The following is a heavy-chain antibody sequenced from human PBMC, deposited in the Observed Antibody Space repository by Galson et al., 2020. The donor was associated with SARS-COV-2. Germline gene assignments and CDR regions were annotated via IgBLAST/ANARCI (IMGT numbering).Heavy chain of an antibody. V-gene: IGHV3-30*18. J-gene: IGHJ6*02. CDR3: AKEGGSYAYYYYGRDV. CDR1: GFTFSSYG. CDR2: ISYDGSNK. D-gene: IGHD3-16*01. Sequence: GGSLRPSCAASGFTFSSYGMHWVRQAPGKGLEWVALISYDGSNKYYGDSVKGRITISRDNSKNSLYLQGNSLRAEDTAVYYCAKEGGSYAYYYYGRDVWCLGTTVTVSS.